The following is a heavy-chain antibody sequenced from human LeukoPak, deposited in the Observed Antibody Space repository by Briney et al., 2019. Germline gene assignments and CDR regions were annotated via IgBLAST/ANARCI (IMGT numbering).Heavy chain of an antibody. CDR3: ARDHLPDYYDSSGSEVFDI. J-gene: IGHJ3*02. CDR1: GYALTELS. Sequence: ASVKVSCKVSGYALTELSIHWVRQAPGKGLEWMGGFDPENGDTIYAQKFQGRVTMTQETSTDTAYMELSSLRSDDTAVYYCARDHLPDYYDSSGSEVFDIWGQGTMVTVSS. V-gene: IGHV1-24*01. CDR2: FDPENGDT. D-gene: IGHD3-22*01.